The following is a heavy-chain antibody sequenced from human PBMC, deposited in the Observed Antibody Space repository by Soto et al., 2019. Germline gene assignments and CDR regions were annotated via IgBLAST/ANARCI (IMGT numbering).Heavy chain of an antibody. CDR1: GGSINSGGYY. CDR3: ARAGYCTSSSCYLFEY. D-gene: IGHD2-2*03. CDR2: IFHSGST. Sequence: SETLSLTCTVSGGSINSGGYYWTWIRQRPGKGLEWIGYIFHSGSTYYNPSLKSRVTISVDTSKNQFSLKLTSVTAADTAMYYCARAGYCTSSSCYLFEYWGQGTLVTVSS. J-gene: IGHJ4*02. V-gene: IGHV4-31*03.